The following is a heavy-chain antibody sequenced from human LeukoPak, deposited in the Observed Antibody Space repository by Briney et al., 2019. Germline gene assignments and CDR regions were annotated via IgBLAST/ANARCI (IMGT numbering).Heavy chain of an antibody. J-gene: IGHJ4*02. CDR1: GFTFSSYA. D-gene: IGHD6-6*01. Sequence: GGSLRLSCAASGFTFSSYAMSWVRQAPGKGLEWVSGISGSGGSTYYADSVKGRFTISRDTSKNTLYLQMDSLRADDTAVYYCAKTDLTIAARPLDYWGQGTLVTVPS. CDR3: AKTDLTIAARPLDY. V-gene: IGHV3-23*01. CDR2: ISGSGGST.